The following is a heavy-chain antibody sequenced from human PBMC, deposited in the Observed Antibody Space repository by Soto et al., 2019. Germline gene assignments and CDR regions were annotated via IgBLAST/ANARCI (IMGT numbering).Heavy chain of an antibody. CDR1: GDTFSSCT. V-gene: IGHV1-69*04. Sequence: GASVKVSCKASGDTFSSCTISWVRQAPGQGLEWMGRIIPIFGIANYTQKFQGRVTITADKSTSTAYMELSSLRSEDTAVYYCAKDRQPDGIWTFDLWGQGTLVTVSS. D-gene: IGHD3-9*01. J-gene: IGHJ4*02. CDR3: AKDRQPDGIWTFDL. CDR2: IIPIFGIA.